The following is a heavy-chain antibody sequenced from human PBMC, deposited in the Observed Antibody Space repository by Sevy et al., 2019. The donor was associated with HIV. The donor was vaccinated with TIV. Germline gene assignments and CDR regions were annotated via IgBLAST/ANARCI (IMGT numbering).Heavy chain of an antibody. CDR2: IYGSGGAT. Sequence: GGSLRLSCKPSGFTFTSYAMSWVRQAPGKGLEWVSTIYGSGGATYYADSVKGRFTISRDNSKNTLYLQMNSLRIEDTAVYYCAGGRYGRSGSFDAFDIWGQGTMVTVSS. CDR3: AGGRYGRSGSFDAFDI. J-gene: IGHJ3*02. CDR1: GFTFTSYA. V-gene: IGHV3-23*01. D-gene: IGHD3-22*01.